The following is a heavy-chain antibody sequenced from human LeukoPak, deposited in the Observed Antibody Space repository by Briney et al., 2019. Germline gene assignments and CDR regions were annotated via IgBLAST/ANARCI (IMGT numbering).Heavy chain of an antibody. Sequence: SETLSLTCTVSGGSISSYYWSWIRQPPGKGLEWIGYIYYSGSTNYNPSLKSRVTISVDTSKNQFSLKLSSVTAADTAVYYCARAQKWDLSRTFDIWGQGTVVTVSS. CDR2: IYYSGST. V-gene: IGHV4-59*01. CDR3: ARAQKWDLSRTFDI. CDR1: GGSISSYY. J-gene: IGHJ3*02. D-gene: IGHD1-26*01.